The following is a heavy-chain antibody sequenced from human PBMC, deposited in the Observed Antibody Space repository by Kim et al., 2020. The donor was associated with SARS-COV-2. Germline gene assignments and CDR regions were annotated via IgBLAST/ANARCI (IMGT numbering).Heavy chain of an antibody. D-gene: IGHD6-25*01. Sequence: GGSLRLSCTASGFAFNHYTMNWVRQTPGKGLEWVSLISEDGGFTYYRDSVKGRFTISRDNSENSLYLQMNSLGPEDTALYYCAKGTRGYNYGGTFDYWGREPLVSVSS. J-gene: IGHJ4*02. V-gene: IGHV3-43*02. CDR3: AKGTRGYNYGGTFDY. CDR2: ISEDGGFT. CDR1: GFAFNHYT.